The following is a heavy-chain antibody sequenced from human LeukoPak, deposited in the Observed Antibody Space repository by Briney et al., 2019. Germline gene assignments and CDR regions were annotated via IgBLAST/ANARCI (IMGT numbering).Heavy chain of an antibody. J-gene: IGHJ4*02. CDR3: ARDAPTAYCSGGTCYFDY. D-gene: IGHD2-15*01. CDR1: GDSISSGNYY. Sequence: SSETLSLTCTVSGDSISSGNYYWTWIRQPAGKGLEWIGRIYTSGSTDYNPSLKGRVTISSDTSNNQFSLNLKSVTAADAAVYYCARDAPTAYCSGGTCYFDYWGQGTLVTVSS. V-gene: IGHV4-61*02. CDR2: IYTSGST.